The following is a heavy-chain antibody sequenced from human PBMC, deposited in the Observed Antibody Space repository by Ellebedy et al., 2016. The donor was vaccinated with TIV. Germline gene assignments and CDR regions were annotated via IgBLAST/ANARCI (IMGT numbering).Heavy chain of an antibody. CDR2: IVVGSGNT. CDR1: GFTFTSSA. V-gene: IGHV1-58*01. Sequence: ASVKVSXKASGFTFTSSAVQWVRQARGQRLEWIGWIVVGSGNTNYAQKFQERVTITRDMSTSTAYMELSSLRSEDTAVYYCAASAGGYYDILTGYYIGGGDSDYWGQGTLVTVSS. D-gene: IGHD3-9*01. CDR3: AASAGGYYDILTGYYIGGGDSDY. J-gene: IGHJ4*02.